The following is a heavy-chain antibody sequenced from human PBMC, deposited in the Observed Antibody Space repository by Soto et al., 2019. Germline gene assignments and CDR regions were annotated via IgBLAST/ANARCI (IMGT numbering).Heavy chain of an antibody. CDR1: GFTFSSYA. CDR3: ARDTSRYFDWYYYYGMDV. D-gene: IGHD3-9*01. Sequence: GGSLRLSCAASGFTFSSYAMHWVRQAPGKGLEWVAVISYDGSNKYYADSVKGRFTISRDNSKNTLYLQMNSLRAEDTAVYYCARDTSRYFDWYYYYGMDVWGQGTTVTVSS. J-gene: IGHJ6*02. CDR2: ISYDGSNK. V-gene: IGHV3-30-3*01.